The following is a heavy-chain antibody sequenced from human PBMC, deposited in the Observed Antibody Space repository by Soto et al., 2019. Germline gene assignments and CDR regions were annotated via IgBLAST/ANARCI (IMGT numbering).Heavy chain of an antibody. J-gene: IGHJ4*02. Sequence: QVQLVESGGGVVQPGRSLRLSCAASGFTFSSYGMHWVRQAPGKGLEWVTVIWYDGSNKYYADSVKGRFTISRDNSKNTLYLQMNSLRAEDTAVYYCARDGVDYGDDEGYFDYWGQGTLVTVSS. V-gene: IGHV3-33*01. CDR3: ARDGVDYGDDEGYFDY. D-gene: IGHD4-17*01. CDR1: GFTFSSYG. CDR2: IWYDGSNK.